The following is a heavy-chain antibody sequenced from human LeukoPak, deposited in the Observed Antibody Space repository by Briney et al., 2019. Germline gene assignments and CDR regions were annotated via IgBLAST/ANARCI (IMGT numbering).Heavy chain of an antibody. CDR1: GFTVSSNY. CDR2: IYSGGST. J-gene: IGHJ4*02. D-gene: IGHD6-19*01. V-gene: IGHV3-66*01. CDR3: ARAQNGWYYFDY. Sequence: GGSLRLSCAASGFTVSSNYMSWVRQAPGKGLEWVSVIYSGGSTYYADSVKGRFTIPRDNSKNTLYLQMNSLRAEDTAVYYCARAQNGWYYFDYWGQGTLVTVSS.